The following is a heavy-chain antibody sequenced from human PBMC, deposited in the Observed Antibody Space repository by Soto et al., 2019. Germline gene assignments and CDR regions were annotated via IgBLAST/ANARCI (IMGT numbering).Heavy chain of an antibody. CDR1: GFTFSSYS. V-gene: IGHV3-21*01. CDR3: ARDVGNCGGDCYSGY. J-gene: IGHJ4*02. D-gene: IGHD2-21*02. CDR2: ISSSSSYI. Sequence: PVGSLRLSCAASGFTFSSYSMNWVRQARGKGLEWVSSISSSSSYIYYADSVKGRFTISRDNAKNSLYLQMNSLRAEDTAVYYCARDVGNCGGDCYSGYWGQGTLVTVSS.